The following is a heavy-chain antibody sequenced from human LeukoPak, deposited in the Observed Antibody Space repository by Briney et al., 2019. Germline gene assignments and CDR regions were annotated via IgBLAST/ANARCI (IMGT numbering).Heavy chain of an antibody. CDR2: IKSKTDGGTT. CDR1: GFTFSNAW. J-gene: IGHJ4*02. Sequence: GGSLRLSCAASGFTFSNAWMSWVRQAPGKGLEWVGRIKSKTDGGTTDYAAPVKGRFTISRDDSKNTLYLQMNSLKTEDTAVYYCTTDVLVLYYDILTGYYPHHDEDYWGQGTLVTVSS. V-gene: IGHV3-15*01. CDR3: TTDVLVLYYDILTGYYPHHDEDY. D-gene: IGHD3-9*01.